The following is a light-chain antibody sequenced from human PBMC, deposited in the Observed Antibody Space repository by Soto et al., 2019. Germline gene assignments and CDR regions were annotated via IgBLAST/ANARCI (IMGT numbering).Light chain of an antibody. CDR3: QQYSSSSEWT. CDR1: QGIRND. CDR2: DAS. Sequence: DIQMTQSPSSLSASVGDRVTITCRASQGIRNDLGWYQQKPGKAPKLLIYDASSLEGGVPSRFSGSGSGTEFTLTISSLQPDDFATYYCQQYSSSSEWTFGQGTKVDIK. V-gene: IGKV1-17*01. J-gene: IGKJ1*01.